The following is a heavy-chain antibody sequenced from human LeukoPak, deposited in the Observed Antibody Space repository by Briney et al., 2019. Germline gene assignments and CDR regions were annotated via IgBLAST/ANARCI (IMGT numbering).Heavy chain of an antibody. Sequence: SETLSLTCTVSGGSISSSSYYWGWIRQPPGKGLEWIGSIYYSGSTYYNPSLKSRVTISVDTSKNQFSLKLSSVTAADTAVYYCARSIAARVLWFDPWGQGTLVTVSS. V-gene: IGHV4-39*01. CDR2: IYYSGST. CDR3: ARSIAARVLWFDP. CDR1: GGSISSSSYY. J-gene: IGHJ5*02. D-gene: IGHD6-6*01.